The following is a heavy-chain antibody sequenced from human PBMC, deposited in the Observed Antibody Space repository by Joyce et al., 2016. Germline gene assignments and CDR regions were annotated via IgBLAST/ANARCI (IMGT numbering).Heavy chain of an antibody. CDR3: AREDKNWFDP. Sequence: QLQLQESGPGLVKPSETLSLTCTVSGGSGSNTNFYWGWIRQPPGRGLEWIGSIYHNGITYYNPSLKSRVTMFVDTSKNHFSLKLSSVTAADTAVYYCAREDKNWFDPWGQGTLVTVSS. CDR2: IYHNGIT. D-gene: IGHD2-15*01. CDR1: GGSGSNTNFY. V-gene: IGHV4-39*02. J-gene: IGHJ5*02.